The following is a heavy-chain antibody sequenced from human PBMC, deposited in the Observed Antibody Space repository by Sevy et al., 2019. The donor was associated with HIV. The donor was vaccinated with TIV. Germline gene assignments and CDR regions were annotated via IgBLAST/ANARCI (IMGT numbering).Heavy chain of an antibody. J-gene: IGHJ4*02. CDR2: VSPHNGDT. D-gene: IGHD2-15*01. Sequence: ASVKVSCKASGYTFTTYRITWVRQAPGQGLEWMGWVSPHNGDTDYAQKFQGRVTMITDTSTSTASMELRSLRSDDTALYYCARSCCSGGRCYSLAYWGQGTLVTVSS. CDR1: GYTFTTYR. V-gene: IGHV1-18*01. CDR3: ARSCCSGGRCYSLAY.